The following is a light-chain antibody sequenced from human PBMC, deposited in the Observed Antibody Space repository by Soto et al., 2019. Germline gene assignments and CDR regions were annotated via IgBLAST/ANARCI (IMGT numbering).Light chain of an antibody. CDR2: VSS. J-gene: IGKJ1*01. CDR1: QSVSSN. CDR3: KQYNNXPPT. V-gene: IGKV3-15*01. Sequence: EIVMTQSPATLSVSPGERATLSCRAIQSVSSNLACYQQKPGQAPRLLIYVSSTRDTGIPSMFSGSGSWTEFTPTLSSLQSEDFAVYYFKQYNNXPPTCGQGTKV.